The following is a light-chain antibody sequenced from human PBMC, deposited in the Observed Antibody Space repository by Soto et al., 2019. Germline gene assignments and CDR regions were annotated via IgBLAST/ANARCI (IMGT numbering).Light chain of an antibody. V-gene: IGKV3-20*01. CDR2: GAS. J-gene: IGKJ2*01. CDR3: PQYGSSPHT. CDR1: QSVSSSY. Sequence: EIVLTQSPGTLSLSPGERATLSCRASQSVSSSYLAWYQHKPGQAPRLLIYGASSRATGIPDGFSGSGSGTDFTLTISRLEPEDFAVYYCPQYGSSPHTFGQGTKLEIK.